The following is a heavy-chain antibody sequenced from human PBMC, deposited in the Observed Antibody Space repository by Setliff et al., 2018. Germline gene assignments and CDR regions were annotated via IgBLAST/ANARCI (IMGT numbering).Heavy chain of an antibody. J-gene: IGHJ6*03. CDR2: INQDGSEK. CDR1: GFTFSSYW. V-gene: IGHV3-7*03. D-gene: IGHD1-26*01. CDR3: ARERVGRYYYYHMDV. Sequence: LRLSCAASGFTFSSYWMSWVRQAPGKGLEWVANINQDGSEKYYVDSVKGRFIISRDNAKNSLYLQMNSLRDEDTAVYYCARERVGRYYYYHMDVWGKGTTVTVSS.